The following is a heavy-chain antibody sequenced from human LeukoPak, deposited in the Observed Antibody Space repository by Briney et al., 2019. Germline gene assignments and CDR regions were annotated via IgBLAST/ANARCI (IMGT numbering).Heavy chain of an antibody. Sequence: PGGSLRLSCAASGFTFSNAWMSWVRLAPGKGLEWVANIKQDGSEKYYVDSVRGRFSISRDNSKNSLYLQMNSLRADDTAVYYCARVITVYNVYEEVAEYFQYWGQGTLVTVSS. J-gene: IGHJ1*01. V-gene: IGHV3-7*01. D-gene: IGHD5/OR15-5a*01. CDR1: GFTFSNAW. CDR3: ARVITVYNVYEEVAEYFQY. CDR2: IKQDGSEK.